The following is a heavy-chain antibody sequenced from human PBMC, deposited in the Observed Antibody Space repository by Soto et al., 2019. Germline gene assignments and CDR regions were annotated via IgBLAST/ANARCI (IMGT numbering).Heavy chain of an antibody. D-gene: IGHD3-22*01. V-gene: IGHV4-59*01. J-gene: IGHJ3*02. CDR2: IYYSGST. CDR3: ARYLTYYYDSSGYSAGAFDI. CDR1: GGSISSYY. Sequence: SETLSLTCTASGGSISSYYWSWIRQPPGKGLEWIGYIYYSGSTNYNPSLKSRVTISVDTSKNQFSLKLSSVTAADTAVYYCARYLTYYYDSSGYSAGAFDIWGQGTMVTVSS.